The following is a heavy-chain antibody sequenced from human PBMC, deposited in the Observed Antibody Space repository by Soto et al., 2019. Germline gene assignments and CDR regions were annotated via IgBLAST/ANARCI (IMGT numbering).Heavy chain of an antibody. CDR1: RGTFCSHG. J-gene: IGHJ4*02. V-gene: IGHV1-69*13. CDR2: LIAMLGTP. CDR3: ASPHAGPTNGALDF. Sequence: SVKASCKASRGTFCSHGMAWVRQAPGQGLEWMGGLIAMLGTPTYAKKVQGRATITAGESLTSSHLELRSLRSEDTALYYCASPHAGPTNGALDFWGQGTLVTVS. D-gene: IGHD2-8*01.